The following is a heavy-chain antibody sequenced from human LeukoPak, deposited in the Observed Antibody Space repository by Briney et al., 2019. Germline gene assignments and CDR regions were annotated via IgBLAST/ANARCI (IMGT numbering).Heavy chain of an antibody. CDR2: ISGGGERT. CDR1: GIVFRNTA. D-gene: IGHD6-19*01. Sequence: PGGSLRLSXAASGIVFRNTAMNWARQSPGRGLEWVSAISGGGERTFYADSVKGRFTISRDNSKNMVYLQMNSLRADDTAIYYCGKDGGQYSSGPEFDPRGQGALVTVSS. CDR3: GKDGGQYSSGPEFDP. J-gene: IGHJ5*02. V-gene: IGHV3-23*01.